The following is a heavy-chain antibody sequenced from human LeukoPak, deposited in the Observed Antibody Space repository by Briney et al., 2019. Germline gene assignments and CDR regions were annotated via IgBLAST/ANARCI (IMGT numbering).Heavy chain of an antibody. J-gene: IGHJ4*02. CDR2: LYSDGRSL. CDR1: GFTFSSYW. D-gene: IGHD6-19*01. V-gene: IGHV3-74*03. CDR3: ARGRGLGELAVASFDS. Sequence: GGSLRLSCAASGFTFSSYWMHWVRQAPGKGLEWISRLYSDGRSLTYADSVMGRFTISRDNAKNMLYLQTNSLRAEDTAVYYCARGRGLGELAVASFDSWGQGILVTVSS.